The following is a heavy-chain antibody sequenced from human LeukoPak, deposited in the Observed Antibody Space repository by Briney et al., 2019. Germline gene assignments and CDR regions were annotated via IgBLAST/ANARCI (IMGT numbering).Heavy chain of an antibody. CDR2: ISPAGGTT. Sequence: GGSLRLSCAVSGFTFSSEAMGWVRQLPGGGLEWVSTISPAGGTTYYAESMKGRFTISRDNSKSTLYLQMNSLRADDTAVYYCARWICGSTSCYYDYWGQGILVTVSS. J-gene: IGHJ4*02. V-gene: IGHV3-23*01. CDR1: GFTFSSEA. CDR3: ARWICGSTSCYYDY. D-gene: IGHD2-2*01.